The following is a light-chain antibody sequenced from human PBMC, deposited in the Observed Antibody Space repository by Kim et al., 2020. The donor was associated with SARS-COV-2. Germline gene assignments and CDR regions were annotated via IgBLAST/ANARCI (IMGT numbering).Light chain of an antibody. J-gene: IGLJ3*02. Sequence: APADTARIVCGGDKMYAKRVHWYQQRPGLAPVLVVYFKDDRPSGSPDRFSGSNSGNTATLTIASVEAGDEADYFCQAFAGSEDRPVFGGGTQLTVL. CDR3: QAFAGSEDRPV. V-gene: IGLV3-21*02. CDR2: FKD. CDR1: KMYAKR.